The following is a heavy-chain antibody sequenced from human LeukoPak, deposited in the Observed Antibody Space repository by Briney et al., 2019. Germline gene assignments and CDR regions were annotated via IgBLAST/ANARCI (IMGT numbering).Heavy chain of an antibody. CDR2: IIPILGIA. J-gene: IGHJ4*01. Sequence: SGKVSCKASGGTFSSYAISWVRQAPGQGLEWMGRIIPILGIANYAQKLQGRVTITADNSPSPAYMDLSTLSSEDTAVSYCASLGAAAGTEYYIDYWGQGTLVTVSS. D-gene: IGHD6-13*01. CDR1: GGTFSSYA. CDR3: ASLGAAAGTEYYIDY. V-gene: IGHV1-69*04.